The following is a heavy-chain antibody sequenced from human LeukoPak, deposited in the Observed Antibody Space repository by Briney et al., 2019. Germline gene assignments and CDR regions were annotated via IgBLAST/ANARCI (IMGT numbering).Heavy chain of an antibody. CDR1: GGSFSGYY. J-gene: IGHJ4*02. Sequence: SETLSLTCAVYGGSFSGYYWSWIRQPPGKGLEWIGEINRSGSTNYNPSLKSRVTISVDTSKNQFFLKLNSVTAADTAVYYCARGRSSWSHRYYFDYWGQGTLVTVSS. V-gene: IGHV4-34*01. CDR3: ARGRSSWSHRYYFDY. D-gene: IGHD6-13*01. CDR2: INRSGST.